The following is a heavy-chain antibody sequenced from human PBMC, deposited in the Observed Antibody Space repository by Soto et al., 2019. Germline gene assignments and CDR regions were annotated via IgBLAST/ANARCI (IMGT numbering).Heavy chain of an antibody. D-gene: IGHD1-7*01. CDR1: GGSVSSGSYY. CDR3: ARDAHNWNYVSWFDP. CDR2: IYYSGST. Sequence: SETLSLTCTVSGGSVSSGSYYWSWIRQPPGKGLGWIGYIYYSGSTNYNPSLKSRVTISVDTSKNQFSLKLSSVTAADTAVYYCARDAHNWNYVSWFDPWGQGTLVTAPQ. J-gene: IGHJ5*02. V-gene: IGHV4-61*01.